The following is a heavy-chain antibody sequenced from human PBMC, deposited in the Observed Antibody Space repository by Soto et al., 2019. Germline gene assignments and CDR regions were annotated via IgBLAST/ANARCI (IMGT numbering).Heavy chain of an antibody. CDR1: GFTVSSNY. Sequence: GGSLRLSCAASGFTVSSNYMSWVRQAPGKGLEWVSVIYSGGTTYYADSVKGRFTISRDNSKNTLYLQVNSLRADDTAVYYCARDPRIAAAGDHLDYWGQGTLVTVSS. CDR3: ARDPRIAAAGDHLDY. J-gene: IGHJ4*02. V-gene: IGHV3-66*01. D-gene: IGHD6-13*01. CDR2: IYSGGTT.